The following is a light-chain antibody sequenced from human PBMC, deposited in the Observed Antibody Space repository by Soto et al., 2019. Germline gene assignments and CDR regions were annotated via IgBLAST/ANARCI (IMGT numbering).Light chain of an antibody. CDR1: NADIVNNY. CDR2: ENN. Sequence: QSVLTRAASGSTAPRQKGPISCSEKNADIVNNYMSWFQQLPRTAPKLLIYENNKRHSGIPDRFSGSKSGTSATLDITGLDTGDEADYYCGIWDSSLSAYVFGTGTRVTVL. CDR3: GIWDSSLSAYV. V-gene: IGLV1-51*02. J-gene: IGLJ1*01.